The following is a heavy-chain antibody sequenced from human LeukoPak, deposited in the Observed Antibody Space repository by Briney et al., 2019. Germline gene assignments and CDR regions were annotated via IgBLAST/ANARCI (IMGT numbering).Heavy chain of an antibody. V-gene: IGHV3-23*01. CDR3: AKQMAVDYFDY. CDR1: GFTFNNYA. D-gene: IGHD5-24*01. Sequence: QPGGSLRLSCAASGFTFNNYAMNWVRQAPEKGLEWVSSVTGNTYYADSVKGRFTISRDNSKNTLYLQMNSLRAEDTAVYYCAKQMAVDYFDYWGQGTLVTVSS. CDR2: VTGNT. J-gene: IGHJ4*02.